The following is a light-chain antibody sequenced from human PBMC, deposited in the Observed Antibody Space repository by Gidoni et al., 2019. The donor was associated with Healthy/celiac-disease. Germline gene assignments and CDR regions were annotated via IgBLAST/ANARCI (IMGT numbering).Light chain of an antibody. CDR3: QQYDNLPIFT. CDR1: QDISNY. V-gene: IGKV1-33*01. Sequence: DIQMTQSPSSLSASVGDRVTITCQASQDISNYLNWYQQKPGKAPKLLINDASNLETRVPSRFSGRGSGANFTFTISSLQPEDNAAYYCQQYDNLPIFTFGPXTKVDIK. CDR2: DAS. J-gene: IGKJ3*01.